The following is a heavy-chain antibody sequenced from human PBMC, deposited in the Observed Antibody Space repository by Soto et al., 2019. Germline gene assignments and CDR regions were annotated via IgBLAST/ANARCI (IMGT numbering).Heavy chain of an antibody. CDR3: TKYRRTHAEGYSFDY. D-gene: IGHD2-15*01. J-gene: IGHJ4*02. CDR2: LPSSGSR. V-gene: IGHV4-59*01. CDR1: AGSISGSY. Sequence: SQTLSLPCPASAGSISGSYWRWIRQPPAKVLEWVGCLPSSGSRNYNPSLTSRVTMSVDSKKKQFSMQLSSVTDADTALYFFTKYRRTHAEGYSFDYWGQVALVTV.